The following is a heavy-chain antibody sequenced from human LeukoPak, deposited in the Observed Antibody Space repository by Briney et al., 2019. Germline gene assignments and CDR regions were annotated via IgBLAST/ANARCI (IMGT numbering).Heavy chain of an antibody. D-gene: IGHD5-18*01. V-gene: IGHV1-2*02. CDR3: ARAKGTATGLAVDY. CDR1: GCTFTGYY. Sequence: GASVKVPCKASGCTFTGYYMHWVRQAPGQGLEWMGWINPNSGGTNYAQKFQGRVTMTRDTSISTAYMELSRLRSDDTAVYYCARAKGTATGLAVDYWGQGTLVTVSS. J-gene: IGHJ4*02. CDR2: INPNSGGT.